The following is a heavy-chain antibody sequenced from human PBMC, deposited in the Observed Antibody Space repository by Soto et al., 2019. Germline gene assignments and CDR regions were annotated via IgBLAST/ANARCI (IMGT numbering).Heavy chain of an antibody. J-gene: IGHJ3*02. V-gene: IGHV4-61*01. CDR1: GGCFSSVSYY. CDR3: ARSGYSYGLAPYGRNAFDI. D-gene: IGHD5-18*01. CDR2: IYYSGST. Sequence: SETLSLTCTVSGGCFSSVSYYWSWIRQPPGKGLEWVGYIYYSGSTNYNPSLKSRVTISVDTSKNQFSLKLSSVTAADTAVYCCARSGYSYGLAPYGRNAFDIWGQGTMVT.